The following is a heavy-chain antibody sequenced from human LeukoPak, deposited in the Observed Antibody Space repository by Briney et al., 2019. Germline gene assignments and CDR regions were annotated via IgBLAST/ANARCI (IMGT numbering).Heavy chain of an antibody. J-gene: IGHJ4*02. CDR3: AREDATRVSSSSAE. Sequence: ASVKVSCKASGGTFSSYAISWVRQAPGQGLEWMGGIIPIFGTANYAQKFQGRVTITADESTSTAYMELSSLRSEDTAVYYCAREDATRVSSSSAEWGQGTLVTVSS. D-gene: IGHD6-6*01. V-gene: IGHV1-69*13. CDR2: IIPIFGTA. CDR1: GGTFSSYA.